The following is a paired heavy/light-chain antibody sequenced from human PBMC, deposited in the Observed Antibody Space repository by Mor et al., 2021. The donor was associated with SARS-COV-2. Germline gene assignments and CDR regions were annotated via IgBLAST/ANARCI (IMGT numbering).Light chain of an antibody. CDR1: QGISTY. CDR3: QQLHTYPPT. J-gene: IGKJ4*01. V-gene: IGKV1-9*01. Sequence: DIQLTQSPSFLSASVGDRVTITCRASQGISTYLAWFQQIPGKAPKLLIYAASTLQSGVPSRFSGSGSGTEFTLTISSLQPEDSATYYCQQLHTYPPTFGGDTKVEIK. CDR2: AAS.
Heavy chain of an antibody. CDR2: IDYNGGNT. CDR1: GFTFSSYA. D-gene: IGHD6-13*01. CDR3: VKEAGSNWWGQVRSFDP. V-gene: IGHV3-64D*06. Sequence: EVLLVESGGGLVQPGGSLRLSCSASGFTFSSYAMHWVRQASGKGMEHVSVIDYNGGNTQYADSVKGRFTISRDNSKSTLYLQMSSLRVEDTAVYYCVKEAGSNWWGQVRSFDPWGQGTLVTVSS. J-gene: IGHJ5*02.